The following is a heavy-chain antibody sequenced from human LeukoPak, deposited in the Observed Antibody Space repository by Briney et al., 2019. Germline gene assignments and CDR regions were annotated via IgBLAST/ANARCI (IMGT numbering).Heavy chain of an antibody. D-gene: IGHD5-18*01. Sequence: PGGPLRLSCAASGFTFSSYGMHWVRQAPGKGLEWVSIIRNDGTNKYYADSVKGRFTVSRDNSKNTLYLQMNSPRVEDTAVYYCAKDLDTASDYWGQGTLVTVSS. CDR3: AKDLDTASDY. CDR2: IRNDGTNK. V-gene: IGHV3-30*02. J-gene: IGHJ4*02. CDR1: GFTFSSYG.